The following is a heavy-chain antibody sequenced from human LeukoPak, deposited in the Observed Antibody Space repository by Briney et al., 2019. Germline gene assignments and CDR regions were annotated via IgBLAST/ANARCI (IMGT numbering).Heavy chain of an antibody. D-gene: IGHD6-13*01. CDR3: AKSGGYNAGTGYYYYYLDV. CDR2: IYYSGST. J-gene: IGHJ6*03. CDR1: GGSISSSSYY. Sequence: SETLSLTCTVSGGSISSSSYYWGWIRQPPGKGLEWIGSIYYSGSTYYNPSLRSRVTISVDTSKNQFSLKLSSVTAADTAVHYCAKSGGYNAGTGYYYYYLDVWGKGTTVTVSS. V-gene: IGHV4-39*01.